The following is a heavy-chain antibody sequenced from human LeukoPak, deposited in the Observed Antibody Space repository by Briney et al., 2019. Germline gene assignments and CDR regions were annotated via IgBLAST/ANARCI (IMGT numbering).Heavy chain of an antibody. D-gene: IGHD2-8*01. Sequence: PGGSLRLSCAASGLSFSNAWLSWVRQAPGKGLEWVGRIKSKTDGGTTDYGAPVKGRFTISRDDSENTLHLQMNSLKTEDTAVYYCTTDKINEIWGQGILVTVSS. V-gene: IGHV3-15*01. CDR2: IKSKTDGGTT. CDR3: TTDKINEI. CDR1: GLSFSNAW. J-gene: IGHJ1*01.